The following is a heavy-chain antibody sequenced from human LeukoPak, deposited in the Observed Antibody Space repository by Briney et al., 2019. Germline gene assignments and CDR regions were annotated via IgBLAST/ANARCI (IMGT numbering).Heavy chain of an antibody. CDR3: ARVGYSHGWVDSYYCYYMDV. CDR1: GGSISTSSYY. Sequence: PSETLSLTCTVSGGSISTSSYYWGWIRQPPGKGLQWIGSIYYNGTTYYNPSLKSRVIISVDTSKNQFSLKLSSVTAADTAVFYCARVGYSHGWVDSYYCYYMDVWGKGITVTVSS. V-gene: IGHV4-39*01. CDR2: IYYNGTT. J-gene: IGHJ6*03. D-gene: IGHD5-18*01.